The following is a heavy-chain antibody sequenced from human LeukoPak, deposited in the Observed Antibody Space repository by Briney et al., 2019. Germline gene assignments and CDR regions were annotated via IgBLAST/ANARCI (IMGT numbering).Heavy chain of an antibody. D-gene: IGHD3-3*01. CDR3: ARHKVGGIFDC. J-gene: IGHJ4*02. CDR1: GGSITDSY. Sequence: PSETLSLTCTVSGGSITDSYWSWIRQPPGLGLEWIGYVYHIGGTNYSPSLRSRVAISLAASKTQFSLTLTSVTAADTALYFCARHKVGGIFDCWGRGKLVIVSS. CDR2: VYHIGGT. V-gene: IGHV4-59*08.